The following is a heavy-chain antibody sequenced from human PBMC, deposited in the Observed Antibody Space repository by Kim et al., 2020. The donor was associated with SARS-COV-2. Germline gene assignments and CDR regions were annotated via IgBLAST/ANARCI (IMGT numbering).Heavy chain of an antibody. CDR1: GGSISSSDYY. CDR2: IYYSGST. Sequence: SETLSLTCTVSGGSISSSDYYWGWIRQPPGKGLEWIGSIYYSGSTYYNPSLKSRVTISVDTSKNQFSLRLSSVTAADTAVYYCARAYSGSYYYGMDVWGQGTTVTVSS. J-gene: IGHJ6*02. V-gene: IGHV4-39*01. CDR3: ARAYSGSYYYGMDV. D-gene: IGHD1-26*01.